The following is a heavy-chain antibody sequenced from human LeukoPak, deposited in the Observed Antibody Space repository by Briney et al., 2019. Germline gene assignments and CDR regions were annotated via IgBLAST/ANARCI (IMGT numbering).Heavy chain of an antibody. CDR1: GGSFSGYY. CDR3: ARALSSSWYKNWFDP. J-gene: IGHJ5*02. CDR2: INHSGGT. V-gene: IGHV4-34*01. D-gene: IGHD6-13*01. Sequence: SETLSLTCAVYGGSFSGYYWSRIRQPPGKGLEWIGEINHSGGTNYNPSLKSRVTISVDTSKNQFSLKLSSVTAADTAVYYCARALSSSWYKNWFDPWGQGTLVTVSS.